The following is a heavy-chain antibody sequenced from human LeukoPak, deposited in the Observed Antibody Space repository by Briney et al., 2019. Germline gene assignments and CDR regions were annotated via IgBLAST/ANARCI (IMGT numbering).Heavy chain of an antibody. CDR2: INPISGGT. CDR1: GYTFTGYY. Sequence: ASVKVSCKASGYTFTGYYMHWVRQAPGQGLEWMGWINPISGGTNYAQTFQGRVTMTRDTSISTGYMELGSLRSDDTAVYFCARALPYDSSGPPIDFWGQGTLVSVPS. CDR3: ARALPYDSSGPPIDF. V-gene: IGHV1-2*02. J-gene: IGHJ4*02. D-gene: IGHD3-22*01.